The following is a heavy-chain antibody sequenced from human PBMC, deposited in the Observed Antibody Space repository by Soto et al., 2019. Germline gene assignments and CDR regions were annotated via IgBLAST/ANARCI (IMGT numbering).Heavy chain of an antibody. Sequence: ASVKVSCKASGYTFTSYGISWVRQAPGQGLEWMGWISAYNGNTNYAQKLQGRVTMTTDTSTSTAYMELRSLRSDDTAVYYCARARAYCGGDCYSRNDYWGQVTLVTVSS. CDR3: ARARAYCGGDCYSRNDY. D-gene: IGHD2-21*02. CDR2: ISAYNGNT. J-gene: IGHJ4*02. V-gene: IGHV1-18*01. CDR1: GYTFTSYG.